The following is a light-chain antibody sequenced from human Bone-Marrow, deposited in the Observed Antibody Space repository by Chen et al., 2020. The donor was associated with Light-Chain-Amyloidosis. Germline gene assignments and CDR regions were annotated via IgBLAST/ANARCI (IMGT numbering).Light chain of an antibody. Sequence: LTQPPSVSVSPGQTARITCSGDDLPTKYAYWYQRHPGKAPKLMIYDVSNRPSGVSNRCSGSKAGNTASRTISGLQAEDEGDYEGSLYASSSTWGFGGGTKLTVL. J-gene: IGLJ3*02. CDR3: SLYASSSTWG. CDR2: DVS. CDR1: DDLPTKY. V-gene: IGLV2-14*01.